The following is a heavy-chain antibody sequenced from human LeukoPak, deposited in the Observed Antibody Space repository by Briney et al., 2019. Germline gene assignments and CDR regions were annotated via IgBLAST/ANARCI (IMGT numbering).Heavy chain of an antibody. V-gene: IGHV4-39*07. D-gene: IGHD2-8*01. CDR1: GGSISSSSNY. CDR2: IYDIGGT. CDR3: ARDWTCSNGVCTQEYYMDV. Sequence: PPESLSLTCTVSGGSISSSSNYWGWIRQPPGKGLEWIGSIYDIGGTYSNPSLNSRVTLSVDTSRNQFSPKLTSVTAEETAVYYCARDWTCSNGVCTQEYYMDVWGKGTTVTVSS. J-gene: IGHJ6*03.